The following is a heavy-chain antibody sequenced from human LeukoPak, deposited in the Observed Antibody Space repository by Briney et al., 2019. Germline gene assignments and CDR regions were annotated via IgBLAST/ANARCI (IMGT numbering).Heavy chain of an antibody. V-gene: IGHV3-7*03. Sequence: PGGSLRLSCAASGFTFSSYWMSWVRQAPGKGLEWVANIKQDGSEKYYVDSVKGRFTISRDNAKNSLYLQMNSLRAEDTAVYYCARDGGYSSSWYQDYGGQETLVTVPS. J-gene: IGHJ4*02. CDR3: ARDGGYSSSWYQDY. CDR1: GFTFSSYW. D-gene: IGHD6-13*01. CDR2: IKQDGSEK.